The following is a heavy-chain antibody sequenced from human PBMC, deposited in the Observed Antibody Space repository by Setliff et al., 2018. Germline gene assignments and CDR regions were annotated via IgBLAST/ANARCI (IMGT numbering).Heavy chain of an antibody. D-gene: IGHD6-6*01. CDR1: GGSISSSTFY. CDR3: ARNPDFLQYSFDL. V-gene: IGHV4-39*07. CDR2: INYYGSIFNDGTTYST. Sequence: PSETLSLTCTVSGGSISSSTFYWGWIRQPPGKGLEWIGSINYYGSIFNDGTTYSTYYNPSLKSRVTISIDTSKSQFSLKLSSVTAADTPLYYCARNPDFLQYSFDLWGRGTLVTVSS. J-gene: IGHJ2*01.